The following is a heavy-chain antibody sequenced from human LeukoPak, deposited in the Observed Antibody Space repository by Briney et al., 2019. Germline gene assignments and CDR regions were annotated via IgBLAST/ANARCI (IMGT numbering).Heavy chain of an antibody. V-gene: IGHV1-2*02. J-gene: IGHJ4*02. CDR2: INPNSGGT. CDR1: GYTFTGYY. CDR3: AREWFGELFNLDY. D-gene: IGHD3-10*01. Sequence: ASVKVSCKASGYTFTGYYMHWVRQAPGQGLEWMGWINPNSGGTNYAQKFQGRVTMTRDTSISTAYMELSRLRSDDTAVYYCAREWFGELFNLDYWGQGTLVTVSS.